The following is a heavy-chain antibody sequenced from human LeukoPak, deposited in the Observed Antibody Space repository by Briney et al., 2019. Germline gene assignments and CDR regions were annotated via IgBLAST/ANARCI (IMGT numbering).Heavy chain of an antibody. CDR3: ARDILYGASDY. Sequence: ASVKVSCKASGYTFTGYYMHWVRQAPGQGLEWMGWINPNSGSTNYAQKFQGRVTMTRDTSISTAYMELSRLRSDDTAVYYCARDILYGASDYWGQGTLVTASS. CDR2: INPNSGST. J-gene: IGHJ4*02. CDR1: GYTFTGYY. V-gene: IGHV1-2*02. D-gene: IGHD4/OR15-4a*01.